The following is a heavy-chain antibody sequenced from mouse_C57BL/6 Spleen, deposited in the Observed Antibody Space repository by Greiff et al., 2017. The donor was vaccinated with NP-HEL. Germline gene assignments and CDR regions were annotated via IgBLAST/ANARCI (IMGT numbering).Heavy chain of an antibody. Sequence: QVQLQQPGAELVKPGASVKLSCKASGYTFTSYWMQWVKQRPGQGLEWIGEIDPSDSYTNYNQKFKGKATLTVDTSSSTAYMQRSSLTSEDSAVYYCARANYGYDGSYWYFDVWGTGTTVTVSS. CDR1: GYTFTSYW. J-gene: IGHJ1*03. D-gene: IGHD2-2*01. CDR2: IDPSDSYT. CDR3: ARANYGYDGSYWYFDV. V-gene: IGHV1-50*01.